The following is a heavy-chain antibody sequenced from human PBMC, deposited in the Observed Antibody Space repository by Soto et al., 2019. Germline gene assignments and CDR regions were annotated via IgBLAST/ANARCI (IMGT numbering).Heavy chain of an antibody. D-gene: IGHD3-10*01. CDR3: ARLYSSGAR. CDR1: GFTFSSYS. J-gene: IGHJ4*02. CDR2: INGGSSTI. V-gene: IGHV3-48*01. Sequence: GGSLRLSCAASGFTFSSYSMNWVRQAPGKGLEWIAYINGGSSTIYYKDSVRGRFTISRDNAKNSLYLQMNRLTVEDTAVYYCARLYSSGARWGQGSLVTVSS.